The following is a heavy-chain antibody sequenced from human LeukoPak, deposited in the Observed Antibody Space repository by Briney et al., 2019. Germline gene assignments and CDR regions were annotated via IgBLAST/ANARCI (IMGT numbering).Heavy chain of an antibody. J-gene: IGHJ4*02. Sequence: GGSLRLSCAASGFTFSNAWMSWVRQAPGKGLEWVGRIKSKTDGGTTDYAAPVKGRFTISRDDSKNTLYLQMNSLKTEDTAVYYCTTFWCSSSWDYFDYWGQGTLVTVSS. CDR2: IKSKTDGGTT. D-gene: IGHD6-13*01. CDR3: TTFWCSSSWDYFDY. CDR1: GFTFSNAW. V-gene: IGHV3-15*01.